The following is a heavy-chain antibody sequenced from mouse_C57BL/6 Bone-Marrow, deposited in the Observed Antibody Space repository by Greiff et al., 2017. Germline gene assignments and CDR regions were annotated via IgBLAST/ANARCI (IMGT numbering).Heavy chain of an antibody. Sequence: QVQLQQPGAELVKPGASVKMSCKASGYTFTSYWITWVKQRPGQGLEWIGDIYPGSGSTNYNEKFKSKATLTVDTSSSTAYMQLSSLTSEDSAVYYCASSAYDYLAWFAYWGQGTLVTVSA. CDR3: ASSAYDYLAWFAY. V-gene: IGHV1-55*01. D-gene: IGHD2-4*01. CDR1: GYTFTSYW. CDR2: IYPGSGST. J-gene: IGHJ3*01.